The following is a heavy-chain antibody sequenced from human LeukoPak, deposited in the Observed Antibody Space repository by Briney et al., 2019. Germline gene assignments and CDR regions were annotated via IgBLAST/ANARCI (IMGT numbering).Heavy chain of an antibody. CDR1: GFTFSSYS. Sequence: GGSLRLSCAASGFTFSSYSMNWVRQAPGKGLEWVSSISSSSSYIYYADSVKGRFTISRDNAKNSLYLQMNSLRAEDTAVYYCARDGGIAGSSSWRLNWFDPWGQGTLVTVSS. J-gene: IGHJ5*02. D-gene: IGHD6-13*01. V-gene: IGHV3-21*01. CDR3: ARDGGIAGSSSWRLNWFDP. CDR2: ISSSSSYI.